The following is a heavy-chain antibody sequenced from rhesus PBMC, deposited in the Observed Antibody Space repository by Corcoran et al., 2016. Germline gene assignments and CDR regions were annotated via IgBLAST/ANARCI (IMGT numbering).Heavy chain of an antibody. V-gene: IGHV2S1*01. CDR3: ARVPGYSTWSWIDY. CDR1: AFSLSSSGLG. CDR2: IYLDDYK. Sequence: QVTLKESGPALVKPTQTLTLTCTFSAFSLSSSGLGVDWIRPPPGKALEWLASIYLDDYKYYSTSLKSRLTISKDASKNQVVLTMTNMDPVDTATYYCARVPGYSTWSWIDYWGQGVLGTVSS. J-gene: IGHJ4*01. D-gene: IGHD6-13*01.